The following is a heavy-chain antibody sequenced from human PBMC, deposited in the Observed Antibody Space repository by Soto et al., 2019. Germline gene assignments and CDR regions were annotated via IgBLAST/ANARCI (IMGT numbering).Heavy chain of an antibody. CDR1: GFTFSSYA. CDR2: ISGSGGST. CDR3: AKAPVTVVATTELDY. V-gene: IGHV3-23*01. J-gene: IGHJ4*02. D-gene: IGHD5-12*01. Sequence: GASVRLSCAASGFTFSSYAMSWVRQAPGKGLEWVSAISGSGGSTYYADSVKGRFTISRDNSKNTLYLQMNSLRAEDTAVYYCAKAPVTVVATTELDYWGQGTLVTVSS.